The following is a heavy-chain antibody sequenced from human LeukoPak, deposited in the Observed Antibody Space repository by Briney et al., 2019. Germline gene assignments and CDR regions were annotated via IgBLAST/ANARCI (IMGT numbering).Heavy chain of an antibody. CDR2: INHSGST. CDR1: GGSFSGYY. Sequence: PSETLSLTCAVYGGSFSGYYWSWIRQPPGKGLEWIGEINHSGSTNYNPSLKSRVTISVDTSKNQFSLKLSSVTAADTAVYYCARGGKAAAGIYDYWGQGTLVTVSS. J-gene: IGHJ4*02. CDR3: ARGGKAAAGIYDY. V-gene: IGHV4-34*01. D-gene: IGHD6-13*01.